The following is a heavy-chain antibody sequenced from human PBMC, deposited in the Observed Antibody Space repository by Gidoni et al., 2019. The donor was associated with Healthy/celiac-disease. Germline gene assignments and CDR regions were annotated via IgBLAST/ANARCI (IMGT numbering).Heavy chain of an antibody. D-gene: IGHD5-12*01. J-gene: IGHJ5*02. Sequence: QVQLVQSGAEVKKPGSSVKVSCKASGGPFSSYAISWVRQAPGQGLEWMGGIIPIFGTANYAQKFQGRVTITADESTSTAYMELSSLRSEDTAVYYCARDFVGGYDVGSNWFDPWGQGTLVTVSS. CDR1: GGPFSSYA. CDR3: ARDFVGGYDVGSNWFDP. CDR2: IIPIFGTA. V-gene: IGHV1-69*12.